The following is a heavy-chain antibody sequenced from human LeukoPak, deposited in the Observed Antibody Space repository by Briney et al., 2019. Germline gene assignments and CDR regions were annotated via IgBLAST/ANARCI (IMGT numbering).Heavy chain of an antibody. CDR3: ASTYYFDY. Sequence: GGSLRLSCAGSGFTFNNYEMNWVRQAPGKGLEWVSYISSSGGAMYYADSVKGRFTISRDNAKNSLYLQMNSLRAEDTAVYYCASTYYFDYWGQGTLVTVSS. D-gene: IGHD3-16*01. CDR1: GFTFNNYE. CDR2: ISSSGGAM. V-gene: IGHV3-48*03. J-gene: IGHJ4*02.